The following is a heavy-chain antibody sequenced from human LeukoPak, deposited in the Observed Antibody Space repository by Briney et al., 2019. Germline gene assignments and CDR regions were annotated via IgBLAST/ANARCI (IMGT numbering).Heavy chain of an antibody. V-gene: IGHV4-34*01. CDR1: GGSFSGYY. Sequence: SETLSLTCAVYGGSFSGYYWSWIRQPPGKGLEWIGEINHSGSTNYNPSLKSRVTISVDTSKNQFSLKLSSVTAADTAVYYCARFNVVGRQNYYDSSGYHRVFDYWGQGTLVAVSS. CDR2: INHSGST. CDR3: ARFNVVGRQNYYDSSGYHRVFDY. J-gene: IGHJ4*02. D-gene: IGHD3-22*01.